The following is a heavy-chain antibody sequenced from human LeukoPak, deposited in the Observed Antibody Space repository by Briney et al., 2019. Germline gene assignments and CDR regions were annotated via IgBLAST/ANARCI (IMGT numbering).Heavy chain of an antibody. D-gene: IGHD6-6*01. J-gene: IGHJ4*02. CDR1: GFTLSSYA. CDR2: ISGSGGST. CDR3: AKDSYRGYSSSLYDY. Sequence: PGGSLRLSCAASGFTLSSYAMSWVRQAPGKGLEWVSAISGSGGSTYYADSVKGRFTISRDNSKNTLYLQMNSLRAEDTAVYYCAKDSYRGYSSSLYDYWGQGTLVTVSS. V-gene: IGHV3-23*01.